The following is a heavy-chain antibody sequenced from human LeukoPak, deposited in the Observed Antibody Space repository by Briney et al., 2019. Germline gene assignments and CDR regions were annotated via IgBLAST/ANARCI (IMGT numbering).Heavy chain of an antibody. Sequence: ASVKVSCKASGYTFTNYYIHWVRQAPGQGLDWVGIINPSGGSTSYAQKFQGRVTMTRDMSTSTVYMELSSLRSEDTAVYYCARAYSSSWYYFDYWGQGTLVTVSS. CDR1: GYTFTNYY. CDR3: ARAYSSSWYYFDY. D-gene: IGHD6-13*01. J-gene: IGHJ4*02. CDR2: INPSGGST. V-gene: IGHV1-46*01.